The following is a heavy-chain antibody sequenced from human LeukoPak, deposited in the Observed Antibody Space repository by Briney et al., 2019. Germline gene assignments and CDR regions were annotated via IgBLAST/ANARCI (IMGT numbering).Heavy chain of an antibody. CDR2: INPNSGGT. CDR3: ARERVATDWFDP. V-gene: IGHV1-2*02. CDR1: GYTFTGYY. D-gene: IGHD5-12*01. J-gene: IGHJ5*02. Sequence: GASVKVSCKASGYTFTGYYMHWVRQAPGQGLEWMGWINPNSGGTNYAQKFQGRVTVTRDTSISTAYMELSRLGSDDTAVYYCARERVATDWFDPWGQGTLVTVSS.